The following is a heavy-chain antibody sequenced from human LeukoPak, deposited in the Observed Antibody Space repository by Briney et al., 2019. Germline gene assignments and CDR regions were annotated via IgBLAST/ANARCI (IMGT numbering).Heavy chain of an antibody. J-gene: IGHJ4*02. Sequence: ASVRVSCKASGYTFTSYGISWVRQAPGQGLEWMGWISGYNGDTNYAQRLQGRVTMTTDTSTSTVYMELRSLRSDDTAVYFCARLAVAGHFDHWGREPWSPSPQ. CDR2: ISGYNGDT. CDR1: GYTFTSYG. D-gene: IGHD6-19*01. V-gene: IGHV1-18*01. CDR3: ARLAVAGHFDH.